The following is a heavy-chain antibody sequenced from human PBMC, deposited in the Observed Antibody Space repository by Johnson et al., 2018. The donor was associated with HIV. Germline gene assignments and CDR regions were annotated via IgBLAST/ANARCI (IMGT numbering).Heavy chain of an antibody. D-gene: IGHD5-24*01. Sequence: QVQLVESGGGVVQPGRSLRLSCAASGFTFSSYAMHWVRQAPGKGLEWVAVISDEGSNKYYADSVKGRFTISRDNAKNSLYLQMSSLRAEDAAVYYCAKDVGDGYNRWGAFDFWGQGTMVTVSS. J-gene: IGHJ3*01. CDR3: AKDVGDGYNRWGAFDF. CDR1: GFTFSSYA. CDR2: ISDEGSNK. V-gene: IGHV3-30-3*01.